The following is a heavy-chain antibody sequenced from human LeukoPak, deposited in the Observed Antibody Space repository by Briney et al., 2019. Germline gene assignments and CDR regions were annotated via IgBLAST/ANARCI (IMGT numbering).Heavy chain of an antibody. V-gene: IGHV4-59*01. D-gene: IGHD5-24*01. CDR2: IYYSGST. Sequence: SETLSLTCTVSGGSTSSYYWSWIRQPPGKGLEWIAYIYYSGSTNYNPSLKSRVTISLDTSKNQFFLKLSSVTAADTAIYYCARVGGYNDAFDIWGQGTMVTVSS. CDR1: GGSTSSYY. CDR3: ARVGGYNDAFDI. J-gene: IGHJ3*02.